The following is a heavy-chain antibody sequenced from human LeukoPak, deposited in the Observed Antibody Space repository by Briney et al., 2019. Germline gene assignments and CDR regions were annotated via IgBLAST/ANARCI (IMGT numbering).Heavy chain of an antibody. D-gene: IGHD5-18*01. CDR1: GFTFSTYA. Sequence: GGSLRLSCAASGFTFSTYAMNWVRQAPAKGLEWVSTIGGGGPTTDYADSVKGRFTISRDNSKNTLYLQMNSLRAEDTAVYYCAKDTGYSRKLDYWGQGTLVTVSS. V-gene: IGHV3-23*01. CDR3: AKDTGYSRKLDY. CDR2: IGGGGPTT. J-gene: IGHJ4*02.